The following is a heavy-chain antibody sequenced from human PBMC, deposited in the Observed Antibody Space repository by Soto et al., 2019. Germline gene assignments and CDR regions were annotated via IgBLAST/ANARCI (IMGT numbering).Heavy chain of an antibody. V-gene: IGHV1-46*01. CDR1: GYTFTSYY. CDR3: ARGTGVRGDFLNSYSGMAL. D-gene: IGHD2-21*01. CDR2: INPSGGST. J-gene: IGHJ6*02. Sequence: SVKASCKASGYTFTSYYMHWVRQAPGQGLEWMGIINPSGGSTSYAHKFQGRVTMTRDTSTSTVYMELSSLRSEDTAVYYCARGTGVRGDFLNSYSGMALWGQGSTVTLSS.